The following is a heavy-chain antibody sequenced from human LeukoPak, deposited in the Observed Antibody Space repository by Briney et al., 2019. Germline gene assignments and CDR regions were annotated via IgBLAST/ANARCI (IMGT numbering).Heavy chain of an antibody. D-gene: IGHD5-12*01. J-gene: IGHJ4*02. Sequence: ASVKVSCKASGYTFTGYYMHWVRQAPGQGLEWMGWINPNSGGTNYAQKFQGRVTMTRDTSISTAYMELSSLRSEDTAVYYCARRYSGYDLGFDYWGQGTLVTVSS. CDR2: INPNSGGT. CDR3: ARRYSGYDLGFDY. V-gene: IGHV1-2*02. CDR1: GYTFTGYY.